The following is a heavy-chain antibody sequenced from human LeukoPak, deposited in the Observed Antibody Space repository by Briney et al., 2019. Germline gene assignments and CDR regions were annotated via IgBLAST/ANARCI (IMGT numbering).Heavy chain of an antibody. CDR1: GGSISSGGYY. V-gene: IGHV4-31*03. CDR3: ARGPSSNSGPIAAAGTDY. CDR2: IYYSGST. J-gene: IGHJ4*02. D-gene: IGHD6-13*01. Sequence: SETLSLTCTVSGGSISSGGYYWSWIRQHPGKGLEWVGYIYYSGSTYYNPSLKSRVTISVDTSKNQFSLKLSSVTAADTAVYYCARGPSSNSGPIAAAGTDYWGQGTLVTVSS.